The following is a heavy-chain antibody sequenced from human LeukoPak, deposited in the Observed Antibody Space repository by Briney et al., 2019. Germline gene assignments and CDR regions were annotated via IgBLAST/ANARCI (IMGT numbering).Heavy chain of an antibody. CDR2: INHSGST. Sequence: PSETLSLTCAVYGGSFSGYYWSWIRQPPGKGLEWIGEINHSGSTNYNPSLKSRVTISVDTSKNRFSLKLSSVTAADTAVYYCARGAGIVVVPAATATWFDPWGQGTLVTVSS. J-gene: IGHJ5*02. CDR1: GGSFSGYY. D-gene: IGHD2-2*01. V-gene: IGHV4-34*01. CDR3: ARGAGIVVVPAATATWFDP.